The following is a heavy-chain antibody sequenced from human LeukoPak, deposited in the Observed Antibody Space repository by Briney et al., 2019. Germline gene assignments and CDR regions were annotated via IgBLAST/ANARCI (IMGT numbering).Heavy chain of an antibody. D-gene: IGHD1-14*01. J-gene: IGHJ3*02. CDR1: GFTFSSYG. V-gene: IGHV3-23*01. CDR3: AKPSIRNLYVPDAFDI. CDR2: ISGSGGST. Sequence: PGGTLRLSCAASGFTFSSYGMSWVRQAPGKGLEWVSAISGSGGSTYYADSVKGRFTISRDNSKNTLYLQMNSLRAEGTAVYYCAKPSIRNLYVPDAFDIWGQGTMVTVSS.